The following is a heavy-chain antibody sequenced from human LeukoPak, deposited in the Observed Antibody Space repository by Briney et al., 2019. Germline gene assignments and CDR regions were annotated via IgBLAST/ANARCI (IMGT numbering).Heavy chain of an antibody. CDR1: GGSFSSANSY. CDR3: ARLIDYGGYYFYYYMDV. V-gene: IGHV4-39*02. CDR2: IDSDGTS. Sequence: SETLSLTCTVCGGSFSSANSYWGWIRQPPGKGLEWIGNIDSDGTSHYSPVLKSRVTISLDTSKSHFSLRLTSVIAADTAVYYCARLIDYGGYYFYYYMDVWGKGTTVTVSS. D-gene: IGHD4-17*01. J-gene: IGHJ6*03.